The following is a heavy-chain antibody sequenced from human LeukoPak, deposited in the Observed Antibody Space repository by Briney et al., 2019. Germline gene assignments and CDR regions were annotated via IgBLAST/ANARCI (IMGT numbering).Heavy chain of an antibody. CDR3: AKAVGSISWSFDY. Sequence: GGSLRLSCEASGFTFSTYGMHWVRQAPGKGLEWVALISYDGSDKIYADSVKGRFTISRDNSKSTLYLQMDSLRGDDAAVYYCAKAVGSISWSFDYWGQGTLVTVSS. V-gene: IGHV3-30*18. CDR1: GFTFSTYG. CDR2: ISYDGSDK. D-gene: IGHD6-13*01. J-gene: IGHJ4*02.